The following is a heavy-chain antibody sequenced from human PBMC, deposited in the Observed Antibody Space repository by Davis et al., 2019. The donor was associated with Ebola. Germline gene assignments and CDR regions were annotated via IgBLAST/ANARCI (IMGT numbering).Heavy chain of an antibody. D-gene: IGHD1-26*01. CDR1: GFTFSSYS. CDR2: ISSSSSTI. V-gene: IGHV3-48*04. CDR3: ARLAALTSIVGPPSYYFDY. Sequence: PGGSLRLSCAASGFTFSSYSMNWVRQAPGKGLEWVSYISSSSSTIYYADSVKGRFTISRDNAKNSLYLQMNSLRAEDTAVYYCARLAALTSIVGPPSYYFDYWGQGTLVAVSS. J-gene: IGHJ4*02.